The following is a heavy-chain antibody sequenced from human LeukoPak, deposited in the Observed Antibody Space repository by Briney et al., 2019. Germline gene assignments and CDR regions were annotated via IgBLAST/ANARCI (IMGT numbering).Heavy chain of an antibody. J-gene: IGHJ4*02. D-gene: IGHD2-15*01. CDR3: AKDVSLGYCSGGSCSAHFDH. CDR2: ISWNSGTI. Sequence: PGRSPRLSCAASGFTFDDYAMHWVRQAPGKGLEGVSGISWNSGTIGYVDSVKGRFTISRDNAKNSLYLQMNSLRAEDMALYYCAKDVSLGYCSGGSCSAHFDHWGQGTLVTVSS. CDR1: GFTFDDYA. V-gene: IGHV3-9*03.